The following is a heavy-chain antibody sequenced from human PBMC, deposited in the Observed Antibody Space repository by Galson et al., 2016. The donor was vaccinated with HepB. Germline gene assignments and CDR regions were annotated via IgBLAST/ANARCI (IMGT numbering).Heavy chain of an antibody. V-gene: IGHV3-30*18. CDR2: DSVHGGRK. CDR1: GFPFNNRG. CDR3: AKRHEYCPPVGCSVDD. D-gene: IGHD2/OR15-2a*01. J-gene: IGHJ4*02. Sequence: SLRLSCAASGFPFNNRGMHWVRQALGKGLEWVAADSVHGGRKFYADSVKGRFTISRDNSNNMLFLQMNSLRADDTAVYYCAKRHEYCPPVGCSVDDWGQGTLVSVSS.